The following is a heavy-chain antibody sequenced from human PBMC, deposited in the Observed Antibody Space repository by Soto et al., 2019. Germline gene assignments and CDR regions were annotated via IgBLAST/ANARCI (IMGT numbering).Heavy chain of an antibody. D-gene: IGHD3-16*01. V-gene: IGHV3-11*01. CDR2: ISSSGSTI. CDR3: ARDRDGYQGEGYFDY. CDR1: GFTFSDYY. Sequence: GESLKISCAASGFTFSDYYMSWIRQAPGKGLEWVSYISSSGSTIYYADSVKGRFTISGDNAKNSLYLQMNSLRAEDTAVYYCARDRDGYQGEGYFDYWGQGTLVTVSS. J-gene: IGHJ4*02.